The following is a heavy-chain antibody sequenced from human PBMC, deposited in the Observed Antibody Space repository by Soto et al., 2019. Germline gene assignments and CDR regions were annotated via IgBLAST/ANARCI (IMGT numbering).Heavy chain of an antibody. CDR1: GFTFTYYS. CDR3: AKAYSSSKRGYFDD. J-gene: IGHJ4*02. CDR2: ISGRGDTT. Sequence: AGGSLRLSCVASSGFTFTYYSMSWVRQAPGKGLEWVAHISGRGDTTYYADSVKGRFTISRDNFKNTLSLQMNSLRAEDTAVYYCAKAYSSSKRGYFDDWGQGTLVTVSS. V-gene: IGHV3-23*01. D-gene: IGHD6-13*01.